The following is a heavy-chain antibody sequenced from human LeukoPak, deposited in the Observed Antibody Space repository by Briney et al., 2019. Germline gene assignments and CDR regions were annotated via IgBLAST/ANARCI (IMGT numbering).Heavy chain of an antibody. CDR3: ARDLGMIVVVITGY. Sequence: PGGSLRLSCAASGFTFSSYEMNWVRQAPGKGLEWVSYISSSGSTIYYADSVKGRFTISRDNAKNSLYLQMNSLRAEDTAVYYCARDLGMIVVVITGYWGQGTLVTVSS. CDR1: GFTFSSYE. D-gene: IGHD3-22*01. CDR2: ISSSGSTI. J-gene: IGHJ4*02. V-gene: IGHV3-48*03.